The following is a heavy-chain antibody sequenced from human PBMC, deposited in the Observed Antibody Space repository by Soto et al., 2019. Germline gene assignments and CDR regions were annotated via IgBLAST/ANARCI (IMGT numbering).Heavy chain of an antibody. CDR1: GMTFESDG. CDR2: IWYDGSNK. Sequence: GALRISCAGSGMTFESDGMPRVRQAPGKGLEWVAVIWYDGSNKYYADSVKGRFTISRDNSKNTLYLQMNSLRAEDTAVYFCARRHPPGSIDYRGTGTLGTLSS. J-gene: IGHJ4*02. CDR3: ARRHPPGSIDY. V-gene: IGHV3-33*01. D-gene: IGHD2-15*01.